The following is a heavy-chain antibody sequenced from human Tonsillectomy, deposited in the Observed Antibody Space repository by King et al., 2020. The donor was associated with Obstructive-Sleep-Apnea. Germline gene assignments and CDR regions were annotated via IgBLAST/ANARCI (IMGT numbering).Heavy chain of an antibody. V-gene: IGHV3-15*01. D-gene: IGHD6-13*01. CDR1: GFTFINAW. CDR2: IKSKIDGGTT. J-gene: IGHJ6*02. Sequence: VQLVESGGGLVKPGGSLRLSCAASGFTFINAWMSWVRQAPGKGLEWVGRIKSKIDGGTTDYHPPVKGRLTISRDDSKNTLYLQMNSLKTEDTAVYYCTTWSVAAAGSYYYYGMDVWGQGTTVTVSS. CDR3: TTWSVAAAGSYYYYGMDV.